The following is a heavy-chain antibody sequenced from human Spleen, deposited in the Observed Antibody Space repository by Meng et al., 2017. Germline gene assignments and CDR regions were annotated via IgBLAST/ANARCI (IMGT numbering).Heavy chain of an antibody. J-gene: IGHJ6*02. D-gene: IGHD2-15*01. CDR1: GYSLTELS. CDR2: VDPEDGET. CDR3: ATHGLLLRVRYFYGVDV. Sequence: ASVKVSCKVSGYSLTELSIHWVRQAPGKGLEWMGGVDPEDGETIYAQNFQGRVTMTEDTSTDTAYMELSSLRSDDTAVYYCATHGLLLRVRYFYGVDVWGQGTMVTVSS. V-gene: IGHV1-24*01.